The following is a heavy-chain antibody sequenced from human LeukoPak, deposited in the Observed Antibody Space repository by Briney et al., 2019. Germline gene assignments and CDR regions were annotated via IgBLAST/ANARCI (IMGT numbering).Heavy chain of an antibody. J-gene: IGHJ3*02. CDR3: ARGDYGDYDAFDI. V-gene: IGHV3-30*02. CDR1: GFTFSSYG. D-gene: IGHD4-17*01. Sequence: PGGSLRLSCAASGFTFSSYGMHWVRQAPGKGLEWVAFIRYDGSNKYYADSVKGRFTISRDNSKNTLYLQMNSLRAEDTAVYYCARGDYGDYDAFDIWGQGTMVTVSS. CDR2: IRYDGSNK.